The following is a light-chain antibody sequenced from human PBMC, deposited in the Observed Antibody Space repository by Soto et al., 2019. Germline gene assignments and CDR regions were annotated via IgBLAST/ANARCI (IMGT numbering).Light chain of an antibody. V-gene: IGKV1-5*03. CDR3: QRYNEDLYS. CDR2: KAT. CDR1: QSMTTW. J-gene: IGKJ2*03. Sequence: DIQMTQSPSTLSASVGDRVTITCRASQSMTTWVAWYQQKPGKAPKLLIYKATNLQSGVPSRFSGSGSGTEFSLTISSLQPDDFATYYCQRYNEDLYSF.